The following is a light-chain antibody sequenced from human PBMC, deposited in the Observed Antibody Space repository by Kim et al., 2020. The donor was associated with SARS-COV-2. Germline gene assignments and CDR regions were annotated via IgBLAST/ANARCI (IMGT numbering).Light chain of an antibody. V-gene: IGLV7-43*01. J-gene: IGLJ2*01. CDR2: STN. Sequence: PGGTVPLTCASTTGAVTSGYYPNWLQQKPGQAPRALMYSTNNKYSWTPARFSGSLLGGKAALTLSGVQPEDEAEYYCLLYYGGGLVFGGGTQLTVL. CDR1: TGAVTSGYY. CDR3: LLYYGGGLV.